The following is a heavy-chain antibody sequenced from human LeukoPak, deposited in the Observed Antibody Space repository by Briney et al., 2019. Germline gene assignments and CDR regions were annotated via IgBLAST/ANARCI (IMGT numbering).Heavy chain of an antibody. D-gene: IGHD3-22*01. J-gene: IGHJ5*02. CDR1: GGSISSSSYY. CDR2: INHSGST. CDR3: ATGWGPRSYSSNWYED. Sequence: SETLSLTCTVSGGSISSSSYYWGWIRQPPGKGLEWIGEINHSGSTNYTPSLKTRVTISVETSKNQISLKLSSVTAADTAVYYCATGWGPRSYSSNWYEDWGQGTLVTVSS. V-gene: IGHV4-39*07.